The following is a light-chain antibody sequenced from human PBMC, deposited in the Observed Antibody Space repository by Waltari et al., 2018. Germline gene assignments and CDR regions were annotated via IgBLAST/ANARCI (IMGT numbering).Light chain of an antibody. CDR1: QDISNY. V-gene: IGKV1-33*01. CDR3: QQYDNLPPWT. CDR2: DAS. J-gene: IGKJ1*01. Sequence: DIQMTQSPSSLSASVGDRVTITCQASQDISNYLNWYQQKPGKAPKLLIYDASNLETGVPSRFSGSGSGTDFTFTISSLQPEDIATYYYQQYDNLPPWTFGQGTKVEIK.